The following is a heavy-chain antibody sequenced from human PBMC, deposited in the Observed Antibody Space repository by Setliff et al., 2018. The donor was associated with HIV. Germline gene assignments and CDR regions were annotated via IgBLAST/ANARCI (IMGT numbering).Heavy chain of an antibody. J-gene: IGHJ4*02. CDR1: GYSFTTHD. Sequence: ASVKVSCKASGYSFTTHDINWVRQSPGQGLEWMGWINVNNDATNYAQKFQGRVSMTRDTSISTAYMELRSLTSDDTAVYYCARNIDMHYDFWSAYDYWGQGALVTVSS. D-gene: IGHD3-3*01. CDR3: ARNIDMHYDFWSAYDY. CDR2: INVNNDAT. V-gene: IGHV1-2*02.